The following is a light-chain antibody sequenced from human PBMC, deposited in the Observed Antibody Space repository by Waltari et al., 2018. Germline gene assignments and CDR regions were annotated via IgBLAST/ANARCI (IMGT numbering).Light chain of an antibody. Sequence: QSALTQPASVSGSPGQSITISCTGTSSDVGGYNYVSWYQQHPGQAPKLMFYDVSKRPSGVSNRFSGSKYGTTASLPISGLQAEDEADYYCSSSTSSSKGVVFGGGTKLTVL. J-gene: IGLJ2*01. CDR1: SSDVGGYNY. V-gene: IGLV2-14*01. CDR2: DVS. CDR3: SSSTSSSKGVV.